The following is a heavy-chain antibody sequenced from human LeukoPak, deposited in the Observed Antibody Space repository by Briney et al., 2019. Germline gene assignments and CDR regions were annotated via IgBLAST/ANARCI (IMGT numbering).Heavy chain of an antibody. D-gene: IGHD2-2*01. Sequence: PGGSLRLSCAASGFSFSSYAMSWVRQAPGKGLEWLSSLSGYGASTYYGDSVKGRFTISGDNSNNTLYLQMSSLRGDDTAIYYCVKGRSKGASRSSDRLLWDFWGQGALVTVSS. CDR3: VKGRSKGASRSSDRLLWDF. V-gene: IGHV3-23*01. CDR2: LSGYGAST. CDR1: GFSFSSYA. J-gene: IGHJ4*02.